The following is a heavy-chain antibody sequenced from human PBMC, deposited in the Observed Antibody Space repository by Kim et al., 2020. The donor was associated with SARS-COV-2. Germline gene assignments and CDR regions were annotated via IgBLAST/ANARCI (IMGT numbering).Heavy chain of an antibody. J-gene: IGHJ4*02. CDR1: GFTFSSYE. CDR2: ISSSGSTI. CDR3: ARDSYSSSAGD. Sequence: GGSLRLSCAASGFTFSSYEMNWVRQAPGKGLEWVSYISSSGSTIYYADSVKGRFTISRDNAKNSLYLQMNSLRAEDTAVYYCARDSYSSSAGDWGQGTLVTVSS. V-gene: IGHV3-48*03. D-gene: IGHD6-6*01.